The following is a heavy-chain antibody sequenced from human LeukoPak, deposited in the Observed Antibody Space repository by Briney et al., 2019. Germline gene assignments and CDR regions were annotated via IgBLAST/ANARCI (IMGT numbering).Heavy chain of an antibody. J-gene: IGHJ6*03. CDR1: GGSIRSSHSL. D-gene: IGHD3-10*01. CDR3: ARLTKNDSGSFRFGKKKRGYMDV. Sequence: SETLSLTCSVSGGSIRSSHSLWGWIRQPLGKGLEWIATIYENGNTYYSPSLKSRVTISVDTSNNEFSLNLNSVTAADTAMYYCARLTKNDSGSFRFGKKKRGYMDVWGKGTTVTISS. V-gene: IGHV4-39*07. CDR2: IYENGNT.